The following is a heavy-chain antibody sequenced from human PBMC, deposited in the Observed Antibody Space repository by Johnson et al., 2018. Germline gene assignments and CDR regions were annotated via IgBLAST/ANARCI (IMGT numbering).Heavy chain of an antibody. J-gene: IGHJ6*03. CDR2: ISYDGFNK. CDR1: GFTFSNYG. V-gene: IGHV3-30*18. D-gene: IGHD5-18*01. Sequence: QVQLQESGGGVVQPGRSLRLSCAVSGFTFSNYGMHWVRQAPGKGLAWVAVISYDGFNKYYADSVKGRFTFSRDNSKNTLYLQMNSLRPEDRAVYYCAKALGAERYSHVYWYMDVWDKGTTVTVSS. CDR3: AKALGAERYSHVYWYMDV.